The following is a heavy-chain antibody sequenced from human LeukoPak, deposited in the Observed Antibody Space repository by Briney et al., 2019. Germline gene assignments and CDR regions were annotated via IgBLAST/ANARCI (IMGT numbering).Heavy chain of an antibody. CDR1: GGSISSGGYY. D-gene: IGHD1-26*01. V-gene: IGHV4-31*03. J-gene: IGHJ4*02. Sequence: SETLSLTCTVSGGSISSGGYYWIWIRQHPGKGLEWIGYIYYSGSTYYNPSLKSRVTISVDTSKNQFSLKLSSVTAADTAVYYCARYSGSYNFDYWGQGTLVTVSS. CDR3: ARYSGSYNFDY. CDR2: IYYSGST.